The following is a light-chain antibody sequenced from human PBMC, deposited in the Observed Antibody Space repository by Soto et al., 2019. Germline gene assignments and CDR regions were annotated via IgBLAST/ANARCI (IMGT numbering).Light chain of an antibody. CDR3: QQFHTYPFG. J-gene: IGKJ5*01. CDR1: QGISSY. Sequence: DIQLTQSPSFLSASVGDRVTITCRASQGISSYLALYQQKPGKAPNLLIYDASTLQSGVPSRFSGSGSGTEFTLTISSLQPEDFATYNCQQFHTYPFGFGQGTRLEIK. CDR2: DAS. V-gene: IGKV1-9*01.